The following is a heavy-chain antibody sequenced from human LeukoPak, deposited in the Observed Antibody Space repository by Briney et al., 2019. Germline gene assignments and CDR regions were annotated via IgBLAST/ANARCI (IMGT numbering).Heavy chain of an antibody. CDR3: ARDRGSGWFYFDY. Sequence: PGGSLRLSCSASGFTFSTYWMHWVRQVPGKGLVWVSRIHSDGSSTNYADSVRGRLTISRDSAKNTVYSQMNSLRVEDTAVYYCARDRGSGWFYFDYWGQGTLVTVSS. V-gene: IGHV3-74*01. CDR2: IHSDGSST. D-gene: IGHD6-19*01. J-gene: IGHJ4*02. CDR1: GFTFSTYW.